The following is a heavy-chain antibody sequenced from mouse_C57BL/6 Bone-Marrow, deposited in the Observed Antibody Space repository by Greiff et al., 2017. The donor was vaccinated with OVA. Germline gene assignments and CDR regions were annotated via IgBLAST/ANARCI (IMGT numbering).Heavy chain of an antibody. J-gene: IGHJ3*01. CDR1: GYTFTSYW. CDR3: ARSLANWDMRQLAY. V-gene: IGHV1-55*01. Sequence: QVQLQQSGAELVKPGASVKMSCKASGYTFTSYWITWVKQRPGQGLEWIGDIYPGSGSTNYNEKFKSKATLTVDTSSSTAYMQLSSLTSEDSAVYYGARSLANWDMRQLAYWGQGTLVTVSA. CDR2: IYPGSGST. D-gene: IGHD4-1*01.